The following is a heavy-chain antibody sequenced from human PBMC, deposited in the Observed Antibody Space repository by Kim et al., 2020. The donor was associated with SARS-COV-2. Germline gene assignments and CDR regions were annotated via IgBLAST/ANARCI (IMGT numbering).Heavy chain of an antibody. D-gene: IGHD1-26*01. Sequence: GGSLRLSCAASGFTFSSYAMSWVRQAPGKGLEWVSAISGSGGSTYYADSVKGRFTISRDNSKNTLYLQMNSLRAEDTAVYYCAKAVVESGGYFDLNYYFDSWGQGTLVTVSS. CDR1: GFTFSSYA. V-gene: IGHV3-23*01. J-gene: IGHJ4*02. CDR2: ISGSGGST. CDR3: AKAVVESGGYFDLNYYFDS.